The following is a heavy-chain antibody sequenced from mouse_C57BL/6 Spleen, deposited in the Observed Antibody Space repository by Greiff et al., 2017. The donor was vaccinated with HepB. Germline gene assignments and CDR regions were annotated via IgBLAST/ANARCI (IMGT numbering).Heavy chain of an antibody. CDR1: GYTFTSYW. V-gene: IGHV1-69*01. D-gene: IGHD6-5*01. Sequence: QVHVKQPGAELVMPGASVKLSCKASGYTFTSYWMHWVKQRPGQGLEWIGEIDPSDSYTNYNQKFKGKSTLTVDKSSSTAYMQLSSLTSEDSAVYYCARPIGGGYFDVWGTGTTVTVSS. CDR3: ARPIGGGYFDV. J-gene: IGHJ1*03. CDR2: IDPSDSYT.